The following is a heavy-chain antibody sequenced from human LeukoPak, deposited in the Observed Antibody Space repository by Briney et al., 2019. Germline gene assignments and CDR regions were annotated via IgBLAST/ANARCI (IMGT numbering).Heavy chain of an antibody. Sequence: ASVKVSCKASGYTLTRYCMHWVRQAPGQGLEWMGIIDTNDGTRSYAQKFQGRVTMTRDTSTSIVYMELSSLRSEDTALYYCARDIAVTGTGYYYGMDVWGQGTTVTVSS. D-gene: IGHD6-19*01. J-gene: IGHJ6*02. CDR1: GYTLTRYC. V-gene: IGHV1-46*01. CDR3: ARDIAVTGTGYYYGMDV. CDR2: IDTNDGTR.